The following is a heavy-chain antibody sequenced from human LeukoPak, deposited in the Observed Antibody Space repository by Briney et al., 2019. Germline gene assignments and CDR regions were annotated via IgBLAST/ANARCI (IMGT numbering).Heavy chain of an antibody. J-gene: IGHJ6*03. Sequence: PSETLSLTCTVSGYSISSGYYWSWIRQPPGKGLEWIGYIYYSGSTNYNPSLKSRVTISVDTSKNQFSLKLSSVTAADTAVYYCARGLWFGHLAYYYYYMDVWGKGTTVTISS. CDR2: IYYSGST. V-gene: IGHV4-61*01. D-gene: IGHD3-10*01. CDR3: ARGLWFGHLAYYYYYMDV. CDR1: GYSISSGYY.